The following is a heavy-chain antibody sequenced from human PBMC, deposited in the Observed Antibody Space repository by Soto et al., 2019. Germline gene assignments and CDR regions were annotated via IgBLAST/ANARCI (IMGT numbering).Heavy chain of an antibody. CDR3: ARDLGPNGKYAFDI. CDR1: GGSISSYY. D-gene: IGHD1-1*01. V-gene: IGHV4-59*01. CDR2: IYYRGRT. Sequence: QVQLQESGPGLVKPSETLSLTCTVSGGSISSYYWNWIRQPPGKGLEWIGYIYYRGRTNYNPSLTSRVTISVATSKTQFSLKLSSVTAADTAVYYCARDLGPNGKYAFDIWCQGTMVTVSS. J-gene: IGHJ3*02.